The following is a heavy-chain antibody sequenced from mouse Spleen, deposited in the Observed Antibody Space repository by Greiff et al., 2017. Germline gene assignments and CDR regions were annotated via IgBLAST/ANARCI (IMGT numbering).Heavy chain of an antibody. J-gene: IGHJ4*01. CDR1: GYTFTSYW. Sequence: QVQLQQPGAELVKPGASVKLSCKASGYTFTSYWMHWVKQRPGQGLEWIGEINPSNGRTNYNEKFKSKATLTVDKSSSTAYMQLSSLTSEDSAVYYCARRGNYEYYAMDYWGQGTSVTVSS. V-gene: IGHV1S81*02. CDR2: INPSNGRT. CDR3: ARRGNYEYYAMDY. D-gene: IGHD1-1*01.